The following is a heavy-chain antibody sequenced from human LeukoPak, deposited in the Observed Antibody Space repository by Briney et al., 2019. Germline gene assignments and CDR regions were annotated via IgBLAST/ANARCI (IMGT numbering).Heavy chain of an antibody. CDR3: AREGGSGRYSGLFDY. Sequence: PGGSLRLSCAASGFTFSSYNMNWVRQAPGKGPEWVAEIWSDASKENYADSVKGRFTISRDNSERTLYLQMDSLRAEDTALYYCAREGGSGRYSGLFDYWGQGALVTVSS. CDR2: IWSDASKE. CDR1: GFTFSSYN. V-gene: IGHV3-33*08. D-gene: IGHD3-10*01. J-gene: IGHJ4*02.